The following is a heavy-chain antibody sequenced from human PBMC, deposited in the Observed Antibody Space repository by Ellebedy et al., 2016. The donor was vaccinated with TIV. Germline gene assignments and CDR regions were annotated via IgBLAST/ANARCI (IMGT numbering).Heavy chain of an antibody. V-gene: IGHV4-34*01. Sequence: SETLSLXXAVYGGSFSGYYWSWIRQPPGKGLEWIGEINHSGSTNYNPSLKSRVTISVDTSKNQFSLKLSSVTAADTAVYYCARLPRVKLRYVLFQNWNDKFDYWGQGTLVTVSS. J-gene: IGHJ4*02. CDR1: GGSFSGYY. CDR2: INHSGST. D-gene: IGHD1-1*01. CDR3: ARLPRVKLRYVLFQNWNDKFDY.